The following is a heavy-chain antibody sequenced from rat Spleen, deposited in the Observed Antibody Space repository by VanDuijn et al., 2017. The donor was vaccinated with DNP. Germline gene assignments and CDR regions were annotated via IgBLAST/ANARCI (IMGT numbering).Heavy chain of an antibody. CDR3: ARQGTVTAIPDY. D-gene: IGHD1-2*01. J-gene: IGHJ2*01. Sequence: EVQLVESGGGLVQPGRSLKLSCVASGFTFSNYDMAWVRQAPTTGLEWVASMSPSGGSTYFRDSVKGRFTISRDDAKGTLYLQMNSLRSEDTATYYCARQGTVTAIPDYWGQGVMVTVSS. CDR1: GFTFSNYD. V-gene: IGHV5-25*01. CDR2: MSPSGGST.